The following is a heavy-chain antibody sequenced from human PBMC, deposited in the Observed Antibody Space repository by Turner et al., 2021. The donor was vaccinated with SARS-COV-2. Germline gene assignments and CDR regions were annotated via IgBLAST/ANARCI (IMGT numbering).Heavy chain of an antibody. Sequence: VRLVESGGGLVKPGRSLRLSCPVSGFTFSRDCMNWVRQATGKGMEWVSAISSRRRYIYNADSVKGRFNISRDNAKKSLYLQMNSLRAEDTAVYYCARSPTTPGFYYDSSGYYTPYYFDYWGQGILVTVSS. CDR1: GFTFSRDC. V-gene: IGHV3-21*01. J-gene: IGHJ4*02. D-gene: IGHD3-22*01. CDR2: ISSRRRYI. CDR3: ARSPTTPGFYYDSSGYYTPYYFDY.